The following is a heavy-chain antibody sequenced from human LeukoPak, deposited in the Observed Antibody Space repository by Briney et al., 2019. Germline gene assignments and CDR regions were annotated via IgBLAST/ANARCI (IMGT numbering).Heavy chain of an antibody. CDR2: IYSGGST. CDR1: GFTVSSNY. V-gene: IGHV3-66*01. CDR3: ARDLRETFGPDFDY. Sequence: GGSLRLSCAASGFTVSSNYMSWVRQAPGKGLEWVSVIYSGGSTYYADSVKGRFTISRDNSKNTLYLQMNSLRAEDTAVYYCARDLRETFGPDFDYWGQGTLVTVSS. D-gene: IGHD3-16*01. J-gene: IGHJ4*02.